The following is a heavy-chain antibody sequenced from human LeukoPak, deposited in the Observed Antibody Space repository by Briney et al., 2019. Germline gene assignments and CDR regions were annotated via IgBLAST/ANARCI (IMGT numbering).Heavy chain of an antibody. CDR2: IIPIFGTA. J-gene: IGHJ6*03. D-gene: IGHD3-3*01. Sequence: SVKVSCKASGGTFSSYAISWVRQAPGQGLEWMGGIIPIFGTANYAQKFQGRVTITTDESTSTAYMELNSLRSEDTAVYYCARPANRDYDFWSGPSGYYYYYMDVWGKGTTVTVSS. V-gene: IGHV1-69*05. CDR1: GGTFSSYA. CDR3: ARPANRDYDFWSGPSGYYYYYMDV.